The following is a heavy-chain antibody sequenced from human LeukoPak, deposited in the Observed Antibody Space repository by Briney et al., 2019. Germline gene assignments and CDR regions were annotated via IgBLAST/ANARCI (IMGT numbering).Heavy chain of an antibody. J-gene: IGHJ3*02. CDR2: IKQDGSEK. CDR1: GFTFSSYW. Sequence: GGSLRLSCAASGFTFSSYWMSWVRQAPGKGLEWVANIKQDGSEKYYVDSVKGRFTISRDNAKNSLSLQMNSLRAEDTAVYYCAREGEQWLVDAFDIWGQGTMVTVSS. CDR3: AREGEQWLVDAFDI. V-gene: IGHV3-7*01. D-gene: IGHD6-19*01.